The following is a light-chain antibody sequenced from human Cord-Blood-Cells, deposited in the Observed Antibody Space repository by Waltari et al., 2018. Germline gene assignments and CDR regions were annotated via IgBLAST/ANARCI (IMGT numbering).Light chain of an antibody. CDR2: YDS. CDR1: NIGSKS. Sequence: SYVLTQPPSVSVAPGKTARITCGGNNIGSKSVHWYQQKPGQAPVLVIYYDSDRPSGSPERFSGSNSGNTATLTISRVEAGDEADYYCQVWDSSSDWVFGGGTKLTVL. J-gene: IGLJ3*02. V-gene: IGLV3-21*04. CDR3: QVWDSSSDWV.